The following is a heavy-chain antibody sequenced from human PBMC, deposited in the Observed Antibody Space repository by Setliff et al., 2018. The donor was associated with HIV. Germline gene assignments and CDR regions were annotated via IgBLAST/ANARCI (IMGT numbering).Heavy chain of an antibody. CDR1: GFSFSDHY. D-gene: IGHD6-13*01. V-gene: IGHV3-72*01. CDR3: ARAGAATAGKSYHYDMDV. Sequence: GGSLRLSCAASGFSFSDHYMDWVRQAPGKGLEWVGRSRNKPKSYTTEYTASVRGRFTISRDDSKNSLYLQMNSLKTEDTAVYYCARAGAATAGKSYHYDMDVWGQGTTVTVSS. J-gene: IGHJ6*02. CDR2: SRNKPKSYTT.